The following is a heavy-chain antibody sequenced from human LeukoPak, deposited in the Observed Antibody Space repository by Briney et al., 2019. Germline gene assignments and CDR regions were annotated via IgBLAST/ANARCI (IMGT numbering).Heavy chain of an antibody. Sequence: PSETLSLTCSVYGASMSNSYWGACIRQSPGKGLECRGSIYHGGTTYYSAPLKSRVTISVNTSKNQFSLEMTSVTAADTAVYFCTSLPGRGIRASLWDYWGQGTLVTVSS. CDR3: TSLPGRGIRASLWDY. CDR1: GASMSNSYW. J-gene: IGHJ4*02. D-gene: IGHD3-3*02. CDR2: IYHGGTT. V-gene: IGHV4-39*07.